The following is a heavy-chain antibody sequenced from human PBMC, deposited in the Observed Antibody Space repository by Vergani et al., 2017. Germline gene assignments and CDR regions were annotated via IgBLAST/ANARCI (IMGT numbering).Heavy chain of an antibody. D-gene: IGHD2-2*02. J-gene: IGHJ4*02. CDR3: VRDRGRCAGGRCYTEAWDY. Sequence: QVQLVESGGGVVQPGTSLRLSCVVSGFALNRHAMYWVRQAPGKGLEWVVGISFDGTNEYYPDLVKGRFTISRDIAKNTLYLQVRSLRFEDTGVYHCVRDRGRCAGGRCYTEAWDYWGQGTPVTVSS. CDR2: ISFDGTNE. CDR1: GFALNRHA. V-gene: IGHV3-30-3*01.